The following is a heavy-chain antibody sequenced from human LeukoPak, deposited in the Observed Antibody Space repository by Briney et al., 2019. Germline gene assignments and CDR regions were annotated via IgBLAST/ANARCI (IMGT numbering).Heavy chain of an antibody. J-gene: IGHJ5*02. Sequence: SETLSLTCTVSGGSISSYYWSWIRQPPGKGLEWIGYIYYSGSTNYNPSLKSRVTISVDTSKNQFSLKLSSVTAADTAVYYCARGAAAYCSSTSCYRTHNWFDPWGQGTLVTVSS. CDR3: ARGAAAYCSSTSCYRTHNWFDP. CDR2: IYYSGST. V-gene: IGHV4-59*12. D-gene: IGHD2-2*02. CDR1: GGSISSYY.